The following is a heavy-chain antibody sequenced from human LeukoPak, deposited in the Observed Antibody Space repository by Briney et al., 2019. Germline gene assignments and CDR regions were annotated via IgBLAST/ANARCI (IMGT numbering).Heavy chain of an antibody. CDR2: INPRGST. V-gene: IGHV4-34*01. CDR1: GESFSAHY. D-gene: IGHD6-19*01. Sequence: SDTLSLTCAVYGESFSAHYWSWIRQPPGKGLEWIGEINPRGSTYYNPSLKSRVTISMDTSKKHFSLKLSSVTAADTAVYYCASLTAVPGDYYFHYWGQGTLVTVSS. J-gene: IGHJ4*02. CDR3: ASLTAVPGDYYFHY.